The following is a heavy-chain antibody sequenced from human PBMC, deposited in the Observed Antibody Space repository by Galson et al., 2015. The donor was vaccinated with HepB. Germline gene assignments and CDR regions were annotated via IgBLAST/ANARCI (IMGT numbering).Heavy chain of an antibody. Sequence: CAISGDSVSSNSAAWNWIRQSPSRGLEWLGRAYYRSKWYIDYAASVKSRILINGDTSKNQFSLQLDSVTPEDTAVYYCAKVWGGFDLESYWGQGTLVTVSS. J-gene: IGHJ4*02. V-gene: IGHV6-1*01. D-gene: IGHD3-16*01. CDR1: GDSVSSNSAA. CDR2: AYYRSKWYI. CDR3: AKVWGGFDLESY.